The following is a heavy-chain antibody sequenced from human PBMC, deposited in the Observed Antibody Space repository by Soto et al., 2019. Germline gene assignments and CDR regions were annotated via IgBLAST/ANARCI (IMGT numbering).Heavy chain of an antibody. D-gene: IGHD2-2*01. CDR1: GFTFSSYS. Sequence: GGSLRLSCAASGFTFSSYSMNWVRQAPGKGLEWVSYISSSSSTIYYADSVKGRFTISRDNAKNSLYLQMNSLRAEDTAVYYCARDLSYCSSTSCSSSFADWGQGTLVTVYS. J-gene: IGHJ4*02. CDR3: ARDLSYCSSTSCSSSFAD. CDR2: ISSSSSTI. V-gene: IGHV3-48*01.